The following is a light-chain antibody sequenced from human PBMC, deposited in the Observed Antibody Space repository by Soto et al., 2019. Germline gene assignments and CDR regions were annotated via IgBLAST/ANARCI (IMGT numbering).Light chain of an antibody. CDR1: SRDVGGYNY. J-gene: IGLJ2*01. CDR2: EVS. CDR3: SSYISSSTFVV. Sequence: QSVLTQPASVYGSPGQSITISCTGTSRDVGGYNYVSWHQQHPGKAPKVIITEVSNRPSGVSNRFSGSKSGNTASLTISGLQAEDEADYYCSSYISSSTFVVFGGGTQLTVL. V-gene: IGLV2-14*01.